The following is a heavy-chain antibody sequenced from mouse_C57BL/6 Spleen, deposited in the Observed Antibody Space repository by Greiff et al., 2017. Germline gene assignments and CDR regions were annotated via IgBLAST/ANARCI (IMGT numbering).Heavy chain of an antibody. V-gene: IGHV1-22*01. CDR3: ARGAYYDGSGYGY. CDR1: GYTFTDYN. J-gene: IGHJ2*01. Sequence: EVQLQQSGPELVKPGASVKMSCKASGYTFTDYNMHWVKQSHGQSLEWIGYINPNNGGTSYNQKFKGKATLTVNKSSSTAYMELRSLRSEDSAVXYCARGAYYDGSGYGYWGQGTTLTVSS. CDR2: INPNNGGT. D-gene: IGHD1-1*01.